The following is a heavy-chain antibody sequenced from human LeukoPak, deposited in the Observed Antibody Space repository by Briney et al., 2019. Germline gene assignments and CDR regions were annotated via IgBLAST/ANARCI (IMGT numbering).Heavy chain of an antibody. D-gene: IGHD6-19*01. CDR2: ISGSGRST. V-gene: IGHV3-23*01. CDR3: PKDLADVAVAYFFDA. CDR1: GFTFNTYA. J-gene: IGHJ4*02. Sequence: PGGSLRLSCAASGFTFNTYAMSWVRQAPGKGLEWLSTISGSGRSTYSADSAKGRFTFSRDNSNDTLTLKITVLSADPTACFFLPKDLADVAVAYFFDAGGQGTLVTVSS.